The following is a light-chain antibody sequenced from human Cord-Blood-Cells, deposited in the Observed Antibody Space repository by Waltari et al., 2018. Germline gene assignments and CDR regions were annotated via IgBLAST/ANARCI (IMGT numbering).Light chain of an antibody. CDR2: QYS. Sequence: SYELTQPPSVSVSPGQTDSITCTGDQLGDKYAAWHQQKPVQAHVLVISQYSNPPSGIPERFSGSNTGNTATLTISGTQAMDEADYYCQAWDSSTAVFGGGTKLTVL. CDR3: QAWDSSTAV. J-gene: IGLJ3*02. V-gene: IGLV3-1*01. CDR1: QLGDKY.